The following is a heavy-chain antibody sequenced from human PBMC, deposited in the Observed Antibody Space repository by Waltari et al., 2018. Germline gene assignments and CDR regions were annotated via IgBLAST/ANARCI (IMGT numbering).Heavy chain of an antibody. V-gene: IGHV4-39*07. Sequence: QLQESGPGLMKTSETLSLTCTVSGDSISSSHYYWGWIRQPPGKGLEWIGSIYYSGTTSYNPSLKSRATVAVDTSKNQFSLNLISVTAADTAVYFCARDFTVRYFDWLSQGDLYYFDNWGQGTLVTVSP. J-gene: IGHJ4*02. D-gene: IGHD3-9*01. CDR1: GDSISSSHYY. CDR2: IYYSGTT. CDR3: ARDFTVRYFDWLSQGDLYYFDN.